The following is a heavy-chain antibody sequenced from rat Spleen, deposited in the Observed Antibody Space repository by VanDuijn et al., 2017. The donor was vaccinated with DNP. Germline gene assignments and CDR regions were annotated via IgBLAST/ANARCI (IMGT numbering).Heavy chain of an antibody. V-gene: IGHV4-2*01. CDR3: AKGPNYGGWSDYFDY. CDR2: LNKDSSTI. D-gene: IGHD1-11*01. CDR1: GFNFNDYW. J-gene: IGHJ2*01. Sequence: EVKLVESGGGLVQPGRSLKLSCVASGFNFNDYWMGWVRQAPGKGLEWIGDLNKDSSTINYTPSLKDKFTISRDNAQNTLYLQMSKLGSEDTAIYYCAKGPNYGGWSDYFDYWGQGVMVTVSS.